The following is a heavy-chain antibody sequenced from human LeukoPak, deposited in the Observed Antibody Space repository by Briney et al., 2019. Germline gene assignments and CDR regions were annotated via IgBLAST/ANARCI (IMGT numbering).Heavy chain of an antibody. CDR2: LNPNSDDP. Sequence: GASVKVSCKASGYTFTDYYMHWVRQAPGQGLEWMGWLNPNSDDPKYAQKFQGRVTMTRDTSISTAYMELSSLRSDDTAIYYCARDGGHYYDASGYYSGFDYWGQGTLVTVSS. CDR1: GYTFTDYY. D-gene: IGHD3-22*01. CDR3: ARDGGHYYDASGYYSGFDY. J-gene: IGHJ4*01. V-gene: IGHV1-2*02.